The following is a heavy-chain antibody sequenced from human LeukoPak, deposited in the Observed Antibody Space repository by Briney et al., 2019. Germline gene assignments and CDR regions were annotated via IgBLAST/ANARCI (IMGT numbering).Heavy chain of an antibody. CDR2: MNPNSGNT. CDR3: ARRRGWPNYFDY. Sequence: ASVKVSCKASGYTFTNYDINWVRQATGQGLEWMGWMNPNSGNTGYAQKFQGRVTMTRNISITTAYMELSSLRSEDTAVYYCARRRGWPNYFDYWGQGTLVTVSS. V-gene: IGHV1-8*01. J-gene: IGHJ4*02. D-gene: IGHD6-19*01. CDR1: GYTFTNYD.